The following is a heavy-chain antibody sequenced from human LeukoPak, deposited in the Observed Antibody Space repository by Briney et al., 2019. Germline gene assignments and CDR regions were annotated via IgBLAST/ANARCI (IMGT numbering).Heavy chain of an antibody. V-gene: IGHV3-48*03. Sequence: GGSLRLSCAASGFTFSSYEMNWVRQAPGKGLEWVSYISSSGSTIYYADSVKGRFTISRDNAKNSPYLQMNSLRAEDTAVYYCARDRYGDYGSGSYYPYYYYGMDVWGQGTTVTVSS. CDR1: GFTFSSYE. D-gene: IGHD3-10*01. J-gene: IGHJ6*02. CDR2: ISSSGSTI. CDR3: ARDRYGDYGSGSYYPYYYYGMDV.